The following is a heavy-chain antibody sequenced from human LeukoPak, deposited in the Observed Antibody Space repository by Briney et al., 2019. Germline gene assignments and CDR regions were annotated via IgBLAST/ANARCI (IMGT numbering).Heavy chain of an antibody. J-gene: IGHJ5*02. CDR1: GFTFSSYW. Sequence: GGSLRLSCAASGFTFSSYWMHWVRQAPGKGLVGVSRINSDGSSTSYADSVKGRFTISRDNAKNTLYLQMNSLRAEDTAVYYCASTGGVRFSNWFDPWGQGTLVTVSS. V-gene: IGHV3-74*01. CDR3: ASTGGVRFSNWFDP. D-gene: IGHD3-3*01. CDR2: INSDGSST.